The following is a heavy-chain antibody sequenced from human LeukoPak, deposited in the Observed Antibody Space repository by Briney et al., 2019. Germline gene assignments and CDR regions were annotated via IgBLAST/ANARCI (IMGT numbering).Heavy chain of an antibody. V-gene: IGHV1-18*01. J-gene: IGHJ4*02. CDR2: ISAYNGNT. Sequence: ASVTVSCKASGYTFTDYDINWVRQAPGQGLEWMGWISAYNGNTNYAQKLQGRVTMTTDTSTSTAYMELRSLRSDDTAVYYCARAGRVLEGYCSSTSCYTLDYWGQGTLVTVSS. CDR3: ARAGRVLEGYCSSTSCYTLDY. D-gene: IGHD2-2*02. CDR1: GYTFTDYD.